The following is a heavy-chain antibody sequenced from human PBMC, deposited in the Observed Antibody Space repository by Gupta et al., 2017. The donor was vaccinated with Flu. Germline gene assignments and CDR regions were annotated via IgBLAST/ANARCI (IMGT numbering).Heavy chain of an antibody. D-gene: IGHD6-25*01. Sequence: VQLVELGGGLVKPGGSQRLSWVASGFTFRSYTMNWVRQAPGKGLEWVSSISTSRDYKDYADAVRGPFNIARDNAKNSLYLRVSNLRAEDTAVDSCAREGEYGSGWPDPEYCHNGGQGTRSTVSS. V-gene: IGHV3-21*01. CDR2: ISTSRDYK. CDR1: GFTFRSYT. CDR3: AREGEYGSGWPDPEYCHN. J-gene: IGHJ1*01.